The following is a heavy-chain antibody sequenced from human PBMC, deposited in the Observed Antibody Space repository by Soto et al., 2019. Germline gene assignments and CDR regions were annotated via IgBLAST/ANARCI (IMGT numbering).Heavy chain of an antibody. D-gene: IGHD2-8*01. CDR3: TRHAVIHPFQYGLEV. CDR1: VGSVSVYY. J-gene: IGHJ6*02. Sequence: PSATXSLTCTFSVGSVSVYYWILIRQPPGKGLEWLGYIHYGGTTMYNPSVKSRVNISVDTPRNQFSLKLNSLTAADTAVYYCTRHAVIHPFQYGLEVWGQGTTVTVYS. V-gene: IGHV4-59*02. CDR2: IHYGGTT.